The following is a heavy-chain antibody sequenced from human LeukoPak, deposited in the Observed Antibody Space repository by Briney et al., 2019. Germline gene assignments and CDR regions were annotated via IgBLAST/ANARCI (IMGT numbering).Heavy chain of an antibody. Sequence: SVKVSCKAAGGTFSSYAISWVRQAPGQGLEWMGRIIPIFGTANYAQKFQGRVTITTDESTSTAYMELSSLRSEDTAVYYCASGGSGSYYNEPVDYWGQGTLVTVSS. CDR2: IIPIFGTA. V-gene: IGHV1-69*05. D-gene: IGHD3-10*01. CDR3: ASGGSGSYYNEPVDY. J-gene: IGHJ4*02. CDR1: GGTFSSYA.